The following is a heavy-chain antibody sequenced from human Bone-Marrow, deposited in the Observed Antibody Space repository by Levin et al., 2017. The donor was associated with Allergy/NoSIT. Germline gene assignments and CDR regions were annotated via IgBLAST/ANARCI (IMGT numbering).Heavy chain of an antibody. CDR1: GFIFSNYW. CDR3: ARESLRGGADY. Sequence: PGGSLRLSCAASGFIFSNYWMIWIRQAPGKGLEWVANIKEDGSEKYYEDSVRGRFTISRDKAKNSVYLQMNSLRADDTAVYYCARESLRGGADYWGQGTLVTVSS. CDR2: IKEDGSEK. D-gene: IGHD2-21*01. J-gene: IGHJ4*02. V-gene: IGHV3-7*01.